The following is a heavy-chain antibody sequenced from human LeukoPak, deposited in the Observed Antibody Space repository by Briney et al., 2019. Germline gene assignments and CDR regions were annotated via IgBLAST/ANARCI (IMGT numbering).Heavy chain of an antibody. V-gene: IGHV4-34*01. J-gene: IGHJ4*02. D-gene: IGHD6-19*01. Sequence: SETLSLTCAVDCGSFSAYYWSWIRQPPGKGLEWIGEINHSGSTNYNPSLKSRVTISVDTSKNQFSLKLSSVTAADTAVYYCARVGSSGWHPGFDYWGQGTLVTVSS. CDR2: INHSGST. CDR1: CGSFSAYY. CDR3: ARVGSSGWHPGFDY.